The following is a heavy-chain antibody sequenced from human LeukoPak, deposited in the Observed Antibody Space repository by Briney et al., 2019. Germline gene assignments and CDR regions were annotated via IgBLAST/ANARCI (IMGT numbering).Heavy chain of an antibody. D-gene: IGHD1-26*01. CDR3: TRDGGSFCDFDY. V-gene: IGHV3-64*02. J-gene: IGHJ4*02. Sequence: GGSLGLSCVGSGFSFRYFAIHWVRQAPGKGLEYVSVINTDGRITYYADSVKGRFTISRDNSKNTVYLQMGSLRGDDMAVYYCTRDGGSFCDFDYWGQGAPVTVSS. CDR2: INTDGRIT. CDR1: GFSFRYFA.